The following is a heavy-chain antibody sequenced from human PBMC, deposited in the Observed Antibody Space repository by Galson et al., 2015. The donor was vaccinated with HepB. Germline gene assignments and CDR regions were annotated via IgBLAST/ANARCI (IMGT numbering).Heavy chain of an antibody. CDR2: MNPNSGNT. J-gene: IGHJ4*02. CDR1: GYTFTSYD. D-gene: IGHD6-6*01. V-gene: IGHV1-8*01. CDR3: ARGRGRQYSSSPVHY. Sequence: QSGAEVKKPGESLKISCKASGYTFTSYDINWVRQATGQGLEWMGWMNPNSGNTGYAQKFQGRVTMTRNTSISTAYMELSSLRSEDTAVYYCARGRGRQYSSSPVHYWGQGTLVTVSS.